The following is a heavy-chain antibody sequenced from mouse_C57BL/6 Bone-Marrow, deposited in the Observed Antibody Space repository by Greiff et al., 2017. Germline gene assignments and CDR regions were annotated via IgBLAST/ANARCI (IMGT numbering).Heavy chain of an antibody. CDR2: INPSNGGT. D-gene: IGHD1-1*01. V-gene: IGHV1-53*01. Sequence: VKLMESGTELVKPGASVKLSCKASGYTFTSYWMHWVKQRPGQGLEWIGNINPSNGGTNYNEKFKGKATLTVDTSSSTAYMQLSSLTSEDSADDYWARGYYGSSLDYWGQGTLVTGSA. CDR1: GYTFTSYW. CDR3: ARGYYGSSLDY. J-gene: IGHJ3*01.